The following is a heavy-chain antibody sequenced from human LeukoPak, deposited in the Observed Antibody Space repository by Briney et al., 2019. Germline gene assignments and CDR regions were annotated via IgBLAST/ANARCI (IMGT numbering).Heavy chain of an antibody. D-gene: IGHD3-10*01. Sequence: GASVKVSCKASGYTFTGYYMHWVRQAPGQGLEWMGWINPNSGGTNYAQKFQGRVTMTRDTSISTAYMELSRLRSDDTAVYYCASDRLWFGELLSVLGYYGMDVWGQGTTVTVSS. CDR1: GYTFTGYY. J-gene: IGHJ6*02. CDR3: ASDRLWFGELLSVLGYYGMDV. V-gene: IGHV1-2*02. CDR2: INPNSGGT.